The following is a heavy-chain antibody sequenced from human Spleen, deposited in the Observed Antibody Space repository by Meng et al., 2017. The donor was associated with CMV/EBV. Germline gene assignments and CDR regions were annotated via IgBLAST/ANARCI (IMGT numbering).Heavy chain of an antibody. CDR2: IIPIFGTA. CDR1: GGTFSSYA. Sequence: SVKVSCKASGGTFSSYAISWVRQAPGQGLEWMGGIIPIFGTANYAQKFQGRVTITTDESTSTAYMELSSLRSEDTAVYYCGREEVVLFVEPSGNIDYWGQGTLVTVSS. J-gene: IGHJ4*02. CDR3: GREEVVLFVEPSGNIDY. V-gene: IGHV1-69*05. D-gene: IGHD3-10*02.